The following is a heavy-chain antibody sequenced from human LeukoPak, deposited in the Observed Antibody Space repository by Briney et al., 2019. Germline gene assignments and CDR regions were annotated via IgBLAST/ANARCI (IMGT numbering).Heavy chain of an antibody. CDR1: GGSISSSSYY. Sequence: SETLSLTCTVSGGSISSSSYYWGWIRQPPGKGLEWIGSIYYSGSTYYNPSLKSRVTISVDTSKNQFSLKLSSVTAADTAVYYCARESLLVGATTTFYYWGQGTLVTVSS. CDR3: ARESLLVGATTTFYY. V-gene: IGHV4-39*07. D-gene: IGHD1-26*01. CDR2: IYYSGST. J-gene: IGHJ4*02.